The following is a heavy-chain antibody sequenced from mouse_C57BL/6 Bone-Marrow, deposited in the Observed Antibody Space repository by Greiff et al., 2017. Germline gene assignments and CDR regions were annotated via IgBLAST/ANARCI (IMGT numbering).Heavy chain of an antibody. Sequence: QVQLQQSGPGLVQPSPSLSITCTASGFSLTSYGVHWVRQSPGKGLEWLGVIWRGGSTDYNAAFFSRLSITKDNSKSQVFFKMNSLQADDTAIYYCASYDYGGNYFDYWGQGTTLTVSS. J-gene: IGHJ2*01. CDR2: IWRGGST. D-gene: IGHD2-4*01. V-gene: IGHV2-5*01. CDR3: ASYDYGGNYFDY. CDR1: GFSLTSYG.